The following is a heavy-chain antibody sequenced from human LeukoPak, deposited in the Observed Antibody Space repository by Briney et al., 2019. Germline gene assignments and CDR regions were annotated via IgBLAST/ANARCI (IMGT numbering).Heavy chain of an antibody. D-gene: IGHD6-13*01. CDR3: SKARGTSSWFIWFDP. CDR1: GFTFSDYA. CDR2: ISGGGDST. J-gene: IGHJ5*02. V-gene: IGHV3-23*01. Sequence: GGSLRLSCAASGFTFSDYAMTWVRQTPGKGLEWVSVISGGGDSTDYADSVKGRFTISRDNSNNALYLQMNSLRAEDTAVYYCSKARGTSSWFIWFDPWGQGTLVTVSS.